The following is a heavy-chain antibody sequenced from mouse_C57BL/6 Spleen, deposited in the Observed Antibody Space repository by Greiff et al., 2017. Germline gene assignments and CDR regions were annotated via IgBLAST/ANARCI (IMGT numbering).Heavy chain of an antibody. Sequence: QVQLQQSGAELVMPGASVKLSCKASGYTFTSYWMHWVKQRPGQGLEWIGEIDPSDSYTNYNQKFKGKSTLTVDKSSSTAYMQLSSLTSEDSAVYYCARRYYGSSTGYFDVWGTGTTVTVSS. D-gene: IGHD1-1*01. CDR3: ARRYYGSSTGYFDV. CDR2: IDPSDSYT. V-gene: IGHV1-69*01. CDR1: GYTFTSYW. J-gene: IGHJ1*03.